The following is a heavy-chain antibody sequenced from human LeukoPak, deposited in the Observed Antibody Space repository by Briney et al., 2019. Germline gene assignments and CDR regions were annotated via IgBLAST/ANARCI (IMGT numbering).Heavy chain of an antibody. J-gene: IGHJ6*03. V-gene: IGHV1-2*02. D-gene: IGHD2-2*01. Sequence: ASVKVSCKACGYTFTGYYMHWVRQAPGQGLEWMGWINPNSGGTNYAQKFQGRVTMTRDTSISTAYMELSRLRSDDTAVYYCASVGYCSSTSCYYYYYYMDVWGKGTTVTVSS. CDR3: ASVGYCSSTSCYYYYYYMDV. CDR2: INPNSGGT. CDR1: GYTFTGYY.